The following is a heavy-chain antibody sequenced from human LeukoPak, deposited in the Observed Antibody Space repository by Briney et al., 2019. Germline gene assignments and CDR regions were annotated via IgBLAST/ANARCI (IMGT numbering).Heavy chain of an antibody. D-gene: IGHD3-22*01. Sequence: GGSLRLSCSASGFTFSNYCMNWVRQAPEKGLEWVSSISSSYTYIYYGDSVKGRFTISRDNARNSLYLQMNNLRADDTAVYYCARDRSEGHDSSGPLDAFDVWGQGTLVTVSS. V-gene: IGHV3-21*01. CDR1: GFTFSNYC. CDR3: ARDRSEGHDSSGPLDAFDV. J-gene: IGHJ3*01. CDR2: ISSSYTYI.